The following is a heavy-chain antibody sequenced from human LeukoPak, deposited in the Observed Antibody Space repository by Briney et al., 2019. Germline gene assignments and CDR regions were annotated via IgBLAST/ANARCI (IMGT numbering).Heavy chain of an antibody. CDR2: ITSNGGST. D-gene: IGHD1-26*01. J-gene: IGHJ4*02. CDR1: GFTFSSYA. V-gene: IGHV3-64*04. Sequence: PGGSLRLSCSASGFTFSSYAMHWVRQAPGNGLEYVSAITSNGGSTYYADSVKGRFTISRDNSKDTLYLQMDSLRAEDTAVYHCARDSGSYLQPTDYWGQGTLVTVSS. CDR3: ARDSGSYLQPTDY.